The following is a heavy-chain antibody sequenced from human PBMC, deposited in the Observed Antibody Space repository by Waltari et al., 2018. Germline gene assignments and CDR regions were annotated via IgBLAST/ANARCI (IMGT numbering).Heavy chain of an antibody. CDR3: TRQRNYGFDS. CDR2: IRNKANGGTA. J-gene: IGHJ5*01. V-gene: IGHV3-49*04. CDR1: GFTFSDYY. D-gene: IGHD1-7*01. Sequence: EVQLVESGGGLVQPGGSLRVSCAASGFTFSDYYIQWVRQAPGKGPEWIGFIRNKANGGTAEYAASVKGRFTISRDDSRSIASLQMNGLKTEDTAVYYCTRQRNYGFDSWGQGVVVTVSS.